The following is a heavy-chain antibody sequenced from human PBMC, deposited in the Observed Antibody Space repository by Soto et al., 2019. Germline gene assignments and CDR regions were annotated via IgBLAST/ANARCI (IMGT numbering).Heavy chain of an antibody. V-gene: IGHV4-34*01. D-gene: IGHD3-10*01. Sequence: SETLSLTCDVYGGSFSGYYWSWIRQPPGKGLEWIGEINHSGSTNYNPSLKSRVTISVDTSKNQFSLKLSSVTAADTAVYYCAREVSNYYVSENYYHVKGPLDYWGQGTLVTVSS. CDR1: GGSFSGYY. CDR2: INHSGST. J-gene: IGHJ4*02. CDR3: AREVSNYYVSENYYHVKGPLDY.